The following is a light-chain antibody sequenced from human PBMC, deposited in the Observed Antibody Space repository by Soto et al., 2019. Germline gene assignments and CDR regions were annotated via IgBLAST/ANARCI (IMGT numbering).Light chain of an antibody. CDR2: DAS. Sequence: EIVLTQSPATLSSSPGERATLSCRASQSVSSYLAWYQQKPGQAPRLLIFDASNRGTGIPARFSGSGSGTDFILTISSLEPEEFAVYYCQQRGDWPLTFGGGTKVEIK. J-gene: IGKJ4*01. CDR3: QQRGDWPLT. V-gene: IGKV3-11*01. CDR1: QSVSSY.